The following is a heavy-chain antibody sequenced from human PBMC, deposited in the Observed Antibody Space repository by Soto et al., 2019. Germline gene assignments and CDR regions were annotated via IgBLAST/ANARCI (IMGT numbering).Heavy chain of an antibody. CDR1: GFTFSSYA. Sequence: GGSLRLSCAASGFTFSSYAMRWVRQAPGKGLEWVAVISYDGSNKYYADSVKGRFTISRDNSKNTLYLQMNSLRAEDTAVYYCARDFGGVVPAAIQGWFDPWGQGTLVTVSS. CDR3: ARDFGGVVPAAIQGWFDP. J-gene: IGHJ5*02. V-gene: IGHV3-30-3*01. CDR2: ISYDGSNK. D-gene: IGHD2-2*02.